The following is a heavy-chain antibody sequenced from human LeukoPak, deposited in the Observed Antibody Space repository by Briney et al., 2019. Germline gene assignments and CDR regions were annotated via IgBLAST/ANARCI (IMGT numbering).Heavy chain of an antibody. J-gene: IGHJ3*02. D-gene: IGHD5-18*01. V-gene: IGHV3-23*01. Sequence: GGSLRLSCAASGFTFSSYVMSWARQAPGKGLEWVSAISGSGTSTYYADSVKGRFTISRDKSKNTLYLQMNSLRAEDTAVYYCAKVRLAGYGPLDTFDIWGQGTMVTVSS. CDR1: GFTFSSYV. CDR3: AKVRLAGYGPLDTFDI. CDR2: ISGSGTST.